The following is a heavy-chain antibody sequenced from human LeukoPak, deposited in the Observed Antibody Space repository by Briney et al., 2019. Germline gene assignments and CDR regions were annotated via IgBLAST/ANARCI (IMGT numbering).Heavy chain of an antibody. CDR3: AAVPNANAWYWDDAFDI. V-gene: IGHV1-58*01. CDR1: GFTFTTSA. J-gene: IGHJ3*02. D-gene: IGHD2-8*02. CDR2: IVVGSGNT. Sequence: ASVKVSCEASGFTFTTSAVQWVRQARGQRLEWIGRIVVGSGNTDHAQKFQGRLTITRDISTSTAYMELSSLTSDDTAVYYCAAVPNANAWYWDDAFDIWPKETMVSVSS.